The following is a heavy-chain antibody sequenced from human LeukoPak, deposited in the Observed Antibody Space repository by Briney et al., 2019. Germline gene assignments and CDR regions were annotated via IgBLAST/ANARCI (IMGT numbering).Heavy chain of an antibody. CDR3: AGGVPAAILFDY. D-gene: IGHD2-2*01. Sequence: SETLSLTCTVSGGSISSYYWSWIRQPPGKGLEWIGYIYYSGSTNYNPSLKSRVTISVDTSKNQFSLKLSSVTAADTAVYYCAGGVPAAILFDYWGQGTLVTVSS. CDR2: IYYSGST. V-gene: IGHV4-59*12. CDR1: GGSISSYY. J-gene: IGHJ4*02.